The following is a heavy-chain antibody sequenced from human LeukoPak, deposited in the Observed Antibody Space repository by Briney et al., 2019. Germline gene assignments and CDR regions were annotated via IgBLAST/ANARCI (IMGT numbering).Heavy chain of an antibody. D-gene: IGHD6-6*01. V-gene: IGHV1-69*13. Sequence: EASVKVSCKASGGTFSSYAISWVRQAPGQGLVWMGGIIPIFGTTNYAQKFQGRVTINADESTSTAYMELSSLRSEDTAVYYCAGDLSGSSSGWFDPWGQGTLVTVSS. CDR3: AGDLSGSSSGWFDP. CDR1: GGTFSSYA. J-gene: IGHJ5*02. CDR2: IIPIFGTT.